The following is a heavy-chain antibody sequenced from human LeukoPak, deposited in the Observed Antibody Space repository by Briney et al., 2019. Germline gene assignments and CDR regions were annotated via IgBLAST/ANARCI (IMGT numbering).Heavy chain of an antibody. D-gene: IGHD6-19*01. J-gene: IGHJ4*02. CDR2: TYYRSKYYN. CDR3: VRGQWNSIYYFDS. V-gene: IGHV6-1*01. Sequence: SPTLSLTFAISGDSVSINNAGWSWIRQSPSRGLEWLGSTYYRSKYYNDYAVSVKSRITIDPDTSRNQFSLQLNSVTPEDTAIYYCVRGQWNSIYYFDSWGQGTLVTVSS. CDR1: GDSVSINNAG.